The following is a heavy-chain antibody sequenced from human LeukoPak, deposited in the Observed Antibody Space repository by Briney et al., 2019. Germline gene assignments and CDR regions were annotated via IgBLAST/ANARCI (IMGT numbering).Heavy chain of an antibody. CDR2: IYWDDDK. CDR1: GFSLSTSGVG. J-gene: IGHJ4*02. V-gene: IGHV2-5*02. Sequence: TLSLTLTCTFSGFSLSTSGVGVGWIRQPPGKALEWLALIYWDDDKRYSPSLKSRLTITKDTSKNQVVLTMTNMDPVDTATYYCAHSLANYDSSGYYYVPDTHFDYWGQGTLVTVSS. D-gene: IGHD3-22*01. CDR3: AHSLANYDSSGYYYVPDTHFDY.